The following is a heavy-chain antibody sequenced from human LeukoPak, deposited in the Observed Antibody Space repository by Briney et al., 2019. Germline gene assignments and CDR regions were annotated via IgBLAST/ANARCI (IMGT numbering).Heavy chain of an antibody. J-gene: IGHJ4*02. CDR3: AREGDYDYGDYDAIPPRYFDY. CDR2: ISSSSSYI. Sequence: GGSLRLSCAASGFTFSSYSMNWVRQAPGKGLEWVSSISSSSSYIYYADSVKGRFTISRDNAKNSLYLQMNSLRAEDTAVYYCAREGDYDYGDYDAIPPRYFDYWGQGTLVTVSS. CDR1: GFTFSSYS. V-gene: IGHV3-21*01. D-gene: IGHD4-17*01.